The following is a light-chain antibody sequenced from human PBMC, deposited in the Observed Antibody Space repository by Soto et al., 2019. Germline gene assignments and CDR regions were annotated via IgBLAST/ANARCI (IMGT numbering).Light chain of an antibody. CDR2: GAS. Sequence: EIVLTQSPGTLSLSPGERATLSCRASQSVSSSYLAWYQQKPGQAPRLLIYGASSRATGIPDRFSGSGSGIDFTLTISRLEPEDFAVYYCQQYGSSLSTFGQGTRLEIK. CDR1: QSVSSSY. V-gene: IGKV3-20*01. J-gene: IGKJ5*01. CDR3: QQYGSSLST.